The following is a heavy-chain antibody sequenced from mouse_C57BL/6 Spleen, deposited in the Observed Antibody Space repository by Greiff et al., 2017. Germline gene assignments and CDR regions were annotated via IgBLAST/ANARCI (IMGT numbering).Heavy chain of an antibody. CDR3: TRRNYVHFDY. J-gene: IGHJ2*01. CDR1: GYTFTDYE. D-gene: IGHD5-5*01. CDR2: IDPETGGT. V-gene: IGHV1-15*01. Sequence: VQRVESGAELVRPGASVTLSCKASGYTFTDYEMHWVKQTPVHGLEWIGAIDPETGGTAYNQKFKGKAILTADKSSSTAYMELRSLTSEDSAVYYCTRRNYVHFDYWGQGTTLTVSS.